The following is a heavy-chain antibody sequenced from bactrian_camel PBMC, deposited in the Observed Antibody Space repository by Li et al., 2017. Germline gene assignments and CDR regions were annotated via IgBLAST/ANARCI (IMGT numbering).Heavy chain of an antibody. CDR1: PETYHNHC. D-gene: IGHD5*01. Sequence: HVQLVESGGGSVQAGGSLRLSCAASPETYHNHCMGWFRQVPGKDTEGVARIDGSGQYTFYTDSTKGRFTISKDSAKNTLYLQMNTLKPEDTAMYYCAYDLPRYCDLKVRTTRTRKYGQGTQVTVS. CDR2: IDGSGQYT. V-gene: IGHV3-2*01. J-gene: IGHJ4*01.